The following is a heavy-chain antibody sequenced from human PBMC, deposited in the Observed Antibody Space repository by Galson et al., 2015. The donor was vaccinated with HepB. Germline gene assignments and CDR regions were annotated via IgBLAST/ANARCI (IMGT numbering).Heavy chain of an antibody. CDR1: GFTFSSYG. CDR3: AKDPRRYSSGWYVVDFDY. J-gene: IGHJ4*02. D-gene: IGHD6-19*01. CDR2: ISYDGSNK. Sequence: SLRLSCAASGFTFSSYGMHWVRQAPGKGLEWVAVISYDGSNKYYADSVKGRFTISRDNSKNTLYLQMNSLRAEDTAVYYCAKDPRRYSSGWYVVDFDYWGQGTLVTVSS. V-gene: IGHV3-30*18.